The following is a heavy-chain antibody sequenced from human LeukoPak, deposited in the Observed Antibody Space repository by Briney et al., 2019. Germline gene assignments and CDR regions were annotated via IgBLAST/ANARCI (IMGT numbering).Heavy chain of an antibody. D-gene: IGHD7-27*01. CDR3: ARHQNWGRPYWYFDL. CDR2: IYYSGST. V-gene: IGHV4-39*07. J-gene: IGHJ2*01. CDR1: GGSISSSSYY. Sequence: SETLSLTCTVSGGSISSSSYYWGWIRQPPGKGLEWIGSIYYSGSTYYNPSLKSRVTISVDTSKNQFSLKLSSVTAADTAVYYCARHQNWGRPYWYFDLWGRGTLVTVSS.